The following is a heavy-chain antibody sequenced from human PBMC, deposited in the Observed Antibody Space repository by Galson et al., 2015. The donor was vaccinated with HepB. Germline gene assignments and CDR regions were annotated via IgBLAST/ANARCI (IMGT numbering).Heavy chain of an antibody. J-gene: IGHJ4*02. Sequence: SGVTFSNYAISWLRQAPGQGLEWMGGIIPLFGSASYAQKLQGRVTITADESTSTTYMELRSLRSEDTALYYCARQFDSSGYYAYWGQGTLVTVSS. CDR1: GVTFSNYA. CDR2: IIPLFGSA. D-gene: IGHD3-22*01. CDR3: ARQFDSSGYYAY. V-gene: IGHV1-69*01.